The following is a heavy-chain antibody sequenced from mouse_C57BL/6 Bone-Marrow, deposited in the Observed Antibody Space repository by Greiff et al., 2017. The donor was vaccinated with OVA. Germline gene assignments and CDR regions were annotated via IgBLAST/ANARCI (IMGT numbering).Heavy chain of an antibody. V-gene: IGHV1-58*01. Sequence: EVQLQQSGAELVRPGSSVKMSCKTSGYTFTSYGINWVKQRPGQGLEWIGYIYIGNGYTEYNEKFKGKATLTSDTSSSTAYMQLSSLTSEYSAIYCCARRSTTAHYYAMDYWGQGTSVTVSS. CDR3: ARRSTTAHYYAMDY. CDR1: GYTFTSYG. CDR2: IYIGNGYT. J-gene: IGHJ4*01. D-gene: IGHD1-2*01.